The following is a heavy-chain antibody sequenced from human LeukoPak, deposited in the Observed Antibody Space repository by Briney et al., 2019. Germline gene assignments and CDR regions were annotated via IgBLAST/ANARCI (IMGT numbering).Heavy chain of an antibody. V-gene: IGHV3-21*01. CDR2: ISSSSSYI. CDR1: GFTFSSYS. J-gene: IGHJ4*02. D-gene: IGHD6-13*01. Sequence: PGGSLRLSCAASGFTFSSYSMNWVRQAPGKGLEWVSSISSSSSYIYYADSVKGRFTISRDNAKNSLYLQMNSLRAEDTAVYYCASMGAAGLPNYFDYWGQGTLVTVSS. CDR3: ASMGAAGLPNYFDY.